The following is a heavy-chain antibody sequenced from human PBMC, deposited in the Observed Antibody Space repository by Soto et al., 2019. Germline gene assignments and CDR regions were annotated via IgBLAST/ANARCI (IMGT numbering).Heavy chain of an antibody. D-gene: IGHD3-10*01. CDR2: IYYSGSA. CDR3: ARDSYGSGSHTFDI. J-gene: IGHJ3*02. Sequence: QVQLQESGPGLVKPSETLSLTCTVSGASISNYYWSWIRQPPGKGLEWIGYIYYSGSANYNPSLKRRVTISLDTSKNQFSLKLSSVTAADTAVYYCARDSYGSGSHTFDIWGQGTMVTVSS. CDR1: GASISNYY. V-gene: IGHV4-59*01.